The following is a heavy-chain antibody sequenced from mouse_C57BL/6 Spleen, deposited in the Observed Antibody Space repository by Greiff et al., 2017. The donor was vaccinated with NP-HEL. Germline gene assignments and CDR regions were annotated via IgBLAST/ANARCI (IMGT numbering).Heavy chain of an antibody. Sequence: EVKLMESGGDLVKPGGSLKLSCAASGFTFSSYGMSWVRQTPDKRLEWVATISSGGSYTYYPDSVKGRFPISRDNAKNTLYLQMSSLKSEDTAMYYCARDITTVVATNYFDYWGQGTTLTVSS. CDR2: ISSGGSYT. D-gene: IGHD1-1*01. CDR1: GFTFSSYG. V-gene: IGHV5-6*01. J-gene: IGHJ2*01. CDR3: ARDITTVVATNYFDY.